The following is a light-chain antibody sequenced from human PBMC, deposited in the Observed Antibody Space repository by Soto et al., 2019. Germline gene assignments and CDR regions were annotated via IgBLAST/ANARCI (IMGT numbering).Light chain of an antibody. CDR2: AAS. V-gene: IGKV1-27*01. Sequence: DIQMTQSPSSLSASVRDRVTITCRASQGISNYLAWYQQKPGKVPTLLIYAASTLQSGVPSRFSGSGSGSDFTLTISSLQPEDVATYYGQKDDSAPWTFGQGTKVEIK. CDR1: QGISNY. J-gene: IGKJ1*01. CDR3: QKDDSAPWT.